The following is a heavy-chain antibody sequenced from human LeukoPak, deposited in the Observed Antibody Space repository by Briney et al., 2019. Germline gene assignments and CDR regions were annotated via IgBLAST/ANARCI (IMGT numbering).Heavy chain of an antibody. CDR1: LFTFITFV. V-gene: IGHV3-23*01. D-gene: IGHD1-1*01. CDR2: VCGSGGGP. J-gene: IGHJ3*02. Sequence: PGGSLRLSCVDSLFTFITFVMSWVREAPRRGVECVSAVCGSGGGPHYADSLRGRFPLSRDKSKNTLYLQMNSLRAEDTSVYYCAKTPGGLTGAFDIWGQGTMVTVSS. CDR3: AKTPGGLTGAFDI.